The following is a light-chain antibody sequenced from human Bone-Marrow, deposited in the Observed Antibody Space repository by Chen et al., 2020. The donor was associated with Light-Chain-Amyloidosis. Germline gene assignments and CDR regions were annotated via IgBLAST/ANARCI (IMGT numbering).Light chain of an antibody. CDR3: QSADSSGTYDVI. Sequence: SDELTQPPSVSVSPGQTARITCSGDDLPTKYAYWYQQKPGQAPVLVIHRDTERPSGIAERFSGSSSGTTSTLTISGVQAEDEADYHCQSADSSGTYDVILGGGTKLTVL. V-gene: IGLV3-25*03. CDR1: DLPTKY. J-gene: IGLJ2*01. CDR2: RDT.